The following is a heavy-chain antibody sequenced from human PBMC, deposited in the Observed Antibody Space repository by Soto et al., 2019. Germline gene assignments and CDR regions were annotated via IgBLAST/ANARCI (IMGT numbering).Heavy chain of an antibody. CDR3: AREGVRGLERGETDYYYGMDV. Sequence: GGSLRLSCAASGFTVSSNYMSWVRQAPGKGLEWVSVIYSGGSTYYADSVKGRFTISRHNSKNTPYLQMNSLRAEDTDVYYCAREGVRGLERGETDYYYGMDVWGQGTTVTVSS. D-gene: IGHD3-10*01. J-gene: IGHJ6*02. V-gene: IGHV3-53*04. CDR2: IYSGGST. CDR1: GFTVSSNY.